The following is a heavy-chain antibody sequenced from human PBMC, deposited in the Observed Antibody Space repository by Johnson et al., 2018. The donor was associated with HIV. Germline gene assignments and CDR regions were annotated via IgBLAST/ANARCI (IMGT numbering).Heavy chain of an antibody. D-gene: IGHD4-23*01. CDR2: ISSSGSTI. CDR1: GFTFSSYG. CDR3: AKESETYGGNIGFEHPFDI. V-gene: IGHV3-48*04. J-gene: IGHJ3*02. Sequence: MQLVESGGGVVQPGRSLRLSCAASGFTFSSYGMHWVRQAPGKGLEWVSYISSSGSTIYYADSVKGRFTISRDNAKNSLYLQMNSLRAEDTAVYYCAKESETYGGNIGFEHPFDIWGQGTMVTVSS.